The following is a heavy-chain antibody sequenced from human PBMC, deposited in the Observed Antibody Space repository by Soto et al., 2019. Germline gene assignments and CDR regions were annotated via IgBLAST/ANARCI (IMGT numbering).Heavy chain of an antibody. CDR1: GGSISSGDYY. CDR3: ARTIADSSGYYMYWFDP. Sequence: PSETLSLTCTVSGGSISSGDYYWSWIRQPPGKGLEWIGYIYYSGSTYYNPSLKSRVTISVDTSKNQFSLKLSSVTAADTAVYYCARTIADSSGYYMYWFDPWGQGTQVTVSS. CDR2: IYYSGST. V-gene: IGHV4-30-4*01. J-gene: IGHJ5*02. D-gene: IGHD3-22*01.